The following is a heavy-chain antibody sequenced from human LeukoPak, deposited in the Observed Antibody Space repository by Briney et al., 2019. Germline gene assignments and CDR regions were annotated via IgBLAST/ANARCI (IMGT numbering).Heavy chain of an antibody. J-gene: IGHJ4*02. V-gene: IGHV3-7*04. CDR3: AREQSYGYFSCFDY. CDR1: GFTFSSYW. CDR2: IKQDGSEK. D-gene: IGHD5-18*01. Sequence: GGSLRLSCAASGFTFSSYWMSWVRQAPGKGLEWVANIKQDGSEKYYVDSVKGRFTISRDNAKNSLYLQMNSLRAEDTAVYYCAREQSYGYFSCFDYWGQGTLVTVSS.